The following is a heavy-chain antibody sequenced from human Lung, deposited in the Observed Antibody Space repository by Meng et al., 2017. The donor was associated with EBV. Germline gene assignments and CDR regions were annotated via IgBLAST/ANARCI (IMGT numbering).Heavy chain of an antibody. V-gene: IGHV3-74*01. D-gene: IGHD3-10*01. CDR1: GFTFSRYW. CDR2: MNSDGSST. J-gene: IGHJ4*02. Sequence: EVQLVESGGGLVQPGGSLRLSCAASGFTFSRYWMHWVRQAPGKGLVWLSRMNSDGSSTYYADSVKGRFTISRDNSKNTLYLQMNSLRAEDTAVYYCAKHRRGSGSYYPYWGQGTLVTVSS. CDR3: AKHRRGSGSYYPY.